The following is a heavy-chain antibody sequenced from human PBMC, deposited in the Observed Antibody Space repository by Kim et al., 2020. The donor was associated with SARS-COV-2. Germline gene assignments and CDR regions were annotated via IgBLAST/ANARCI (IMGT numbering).Heavy chain of an antibody. J-gene: IGHJ5*02. D-gene: IGHD2-2*02. CDR2: IRSKGNNYAT. CDR1: GFPFSGSA. CDR3: TRPYTAFNSLDP. V-gene: IGHV3-73*01. Sequence: GGSLRLSCAASGFPFSGSAFHWVRQAAGKGLEWVGRIRSKGNNYATSYAASVDGRFAISRDDSKSTAYLQMNSLQPEDTAVYYCTRPYTAFNSLDPWGQGALVIVSS.